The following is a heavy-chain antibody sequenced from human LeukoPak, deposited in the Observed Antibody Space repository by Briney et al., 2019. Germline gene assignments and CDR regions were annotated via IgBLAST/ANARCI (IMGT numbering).Heavy chain of an antibody. D-gene: IGHD2-2*01. Sequence: PGGSLRLSCAASGFTFSRYWMSWVRQAPGKGPEWVANIKQDGSEKYYVDSVRGRFTISRDNARTSLYLQMNSLRAEDTAVYYCATHCSSVSCSLATFDIWGQGTMATVSS. CDR1: GFTFSRYW. V-gene: IGHV3-7*01. CDR3: ATHCSSVSCSLATFDI. CDR2: IKQDGSEK. J-gene: IGHJ3*02.